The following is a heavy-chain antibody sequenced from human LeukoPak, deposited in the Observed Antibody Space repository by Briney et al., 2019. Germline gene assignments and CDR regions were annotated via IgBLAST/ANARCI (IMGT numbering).Heavy chain of an antibody. V-gene: IGHV4-38-2*02. CDR1: GYSISSGYY. CDR3: ARGVYNLALVFDY. D-gene: IGHD5-24*01. J-gene: IGHJ4*02. CDR2: VFSNGDT. Sequence: SETLSLTCTVSGYSISSGYYWGWIRQPAGKGLEWIGRVFSNGDTYYNSSLKTRVTISSDTSKNQFPLKLSSVTAADTAVYFCARGVYNLALVFDYWGQGALVTVSS.